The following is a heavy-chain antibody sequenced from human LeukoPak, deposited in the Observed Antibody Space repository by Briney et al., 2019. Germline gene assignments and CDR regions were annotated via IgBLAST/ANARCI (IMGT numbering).Heavy chain of an antibody. Sequence: PSETLSLTCAVSGGSISSGGYSWSWIRQPPGKGLEWIGYIYHSGSTYYNPSPKSRVTISVDRSKNQFSLKLSSVTAADTAVYYCARGGPESHYYYDSSGYSHWGQGTLVTVSS. CDR3: ARGGPESHYYYDSSGYSH. V-gene: IGHV4-30-2*01. CDR2: IYHSGST. J-gene: IGHJ4*02. CDR1: GGSISSGGYS. D-gene: IGHD3-22*01.